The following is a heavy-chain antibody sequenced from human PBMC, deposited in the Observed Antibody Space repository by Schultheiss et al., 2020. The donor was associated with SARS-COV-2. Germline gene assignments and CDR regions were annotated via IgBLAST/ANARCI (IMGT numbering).Heavy chain of an antibody. CDR2: IYYSGST. CDR1: GGSISSGDYY. J-gene: IGHJ5*02. D-gene: IGHD3-3*01. V-gene: IGHV4-30-4*01. CDR3: ARTSRDTIFGVVTQFDP. Sequence: SETLSLTCTVSGGSISSGDYYWSWIRQPPGKGLEWIGYIYYSGSTYYNPSLKSRVTISVDTSKNQFSLKLSSVTAADTAVYYCARTSRDTIFGVVTQFDPWGQGTLVTVSS.